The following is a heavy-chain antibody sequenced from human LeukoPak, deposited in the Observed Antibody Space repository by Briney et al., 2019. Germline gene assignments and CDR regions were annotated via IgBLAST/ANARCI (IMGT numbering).Heavy chain of an antibody. CDR2: IYYSGST. Sequence: SETLSLTCTVSGGSISSSSYYWGWIRPPPGEGLEWIGSIYYSGSTYYNPSLKSRVTISVDTSKNQFSLKLSSVTAADTAVYYCARIRFLEWLLVYYYYYMDVWGKGTTVTVSS. D-gene: IGHD3-3*01. CDR1: GGSISSSSYY. CDR3: ARIRFLEWLLVYYYYYMDV. J-gene: IGHJ6*03. V-gene: IGHV4-39*07.